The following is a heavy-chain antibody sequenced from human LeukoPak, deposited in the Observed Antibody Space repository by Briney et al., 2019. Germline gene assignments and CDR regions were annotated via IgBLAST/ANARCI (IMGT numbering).Heavy chain of an antibody. V-gene: IGHV4-38-2*02. CDR2: IYHFGDT. D-gene: IGHD6-13*01. CDR3: ARIDKTQRLVLGVEQ. J-gene: IGHJ1*01. CDR1: GYYVTDGYY. Sequence: PSDTLSLTCTVSGYYVTDGYYWGWIRQPPGKGLEWIGHIYHFGDTFYNPSLNTRVTLSVHTSQNQISLTLPSLTAADTATYYCARIDKTQRLVLGVEQWGQGTLVTVSS.